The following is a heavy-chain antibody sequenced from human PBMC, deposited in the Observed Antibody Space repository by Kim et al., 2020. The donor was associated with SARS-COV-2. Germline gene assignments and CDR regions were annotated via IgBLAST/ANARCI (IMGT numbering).Heavy chain of an antibody. CDR3: ARGTEADDAFDV. V-gene: IGHV4-39*01. CDR1: GVSINNRNFS. J-gene: IGHJ3*01. CDR2: IFYSGNT. Sequence: ETLSLTCSVSGVSINNRNFSWGWVRQPPGKGLEWIGNIFYSGNTFKNPSLRSRVTISVDTPKNQFSLRVTSVTATDTAIYYCARGTEADDAFDVWGRGTLVTVSS. D-gene: IGHD3-10*01.